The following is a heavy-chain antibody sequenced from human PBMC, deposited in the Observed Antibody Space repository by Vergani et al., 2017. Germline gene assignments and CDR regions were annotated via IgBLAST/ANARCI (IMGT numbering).Heavy chain of an antibody. D-gene: IGHD3-22*01. V-gene: IGHV1-69*01. CDR2: IIPIFGTA. CDR1: GGTFSSYA. J-gene: IGHJ3*02. CDR3: AKDLLLDHFSYYDSSGYYYLPPSAFDI. Sequence: QVQLVQSGAEVKKPGSSVKVSCKASGGTFSSYAISWVRQAPGQGLEWMGGIIPIFGTANYAQKFQGRVTITADESTSTAYMELSSLRSEDTAVYYCAKDLLLDHFSYYDSSGYYYLPPSAFDIWGQGTMVTVSS.